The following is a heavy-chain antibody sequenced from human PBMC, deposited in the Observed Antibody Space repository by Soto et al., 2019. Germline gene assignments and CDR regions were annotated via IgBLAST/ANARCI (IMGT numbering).Heavy chain of an antibody. V-gene: IGHV4-31*03. CDR3: ARSGSDFRSGYYRLPLLWFDP. D-gene: IGHD3-3*01. CDR1: GGSISSGAYY. CDR2: IYYSGST. Sequence: PSETLPLTCTVSGGSISSGAYYWSWIPKHPGKGLEQIGYIYYSGSTYYNPSLKSRVTISVDTSKNQFSLKLSSVTAADKAVYYCARSGSDFRSGYYRLPLLWFDPWGQGTLVTVSS. J-gene: IGHJ5*02.